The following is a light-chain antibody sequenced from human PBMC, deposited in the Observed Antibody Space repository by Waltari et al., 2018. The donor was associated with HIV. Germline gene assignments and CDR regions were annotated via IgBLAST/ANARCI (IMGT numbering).Light chain of an antibody. J-gene: IGKJ4*01. V-gene: IGKV4-1*01. CDR2: WAS. CDR3: QQYYTLRST. Sequence: DIVMTQSPDSLAVSLGARATLTCTSSRTVLYNRNYLAWYQQKPGQAPKVLIYWASTRAFGVPDRFSGSGSGTDFSLTISRVQADDVAIYYCQQYYTLRSTFGGGTKIEI. CDR1: RTVLYNRNY.